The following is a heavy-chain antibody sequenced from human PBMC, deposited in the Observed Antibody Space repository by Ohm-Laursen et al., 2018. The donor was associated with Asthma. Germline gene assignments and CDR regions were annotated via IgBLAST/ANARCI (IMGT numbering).Heavy chain of an antibody. CDR2: IKQDGSEK. V-gene: IGHV3-7*01. D-gene: IGHD6-19*01. Sequence: GSLRLSCSASGFTFSSYWMSWVRQAPGKGLERVANIKQDGSEKYYVDSVKGRFTISRDNAKNSLYLQMNSLRAEDTAVYYCARVGQQWLDVDYWGQGTLVTVSS. CDR1: GFTFSSYW. CDR3: ARVGQQWLDVDY. J-gene: IGHJ4*02.